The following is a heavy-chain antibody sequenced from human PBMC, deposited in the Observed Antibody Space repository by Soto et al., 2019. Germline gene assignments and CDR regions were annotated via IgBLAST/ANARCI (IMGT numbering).Heavy chain of an antibody. Sequence: SDTLSLTCTVSGGSISSWGYYWILIRQHPGKGLEWIGYIYYSGRTYYNPSLKSRVTISVDTSKNQFSLKLSSVTAADTAVYYCARGHSYSSSLFDYWGQGTLVTVAS. D-gene: IGHD6-13*01. V-gene: IGHV4-31*03. J-gene: IGHJ4*02. CDR3: ARGHSYSSSLFDY. CDR1: GGSISSWGYY. CDR2: IYYSGRT.